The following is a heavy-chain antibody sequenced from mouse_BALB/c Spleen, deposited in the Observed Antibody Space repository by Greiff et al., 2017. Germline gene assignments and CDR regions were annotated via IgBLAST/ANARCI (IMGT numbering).Heavy chain of an antibody. D-gene: IGHD1-1*01. CDR3: ARDITYGSSYYAMDY. J-gene: IGHJ4*01. Sequence: EVNLVESGGGLVQPGGSLRLSCATSGFTFTDYYMSWVRQPPGKALEWLGFIRNKANGYTTEYSASVKGRFTISRDNSQSILYLQMNTLRAEDSATYYCARDITYGSSYYAMDYWGQGTSVTVSS. CDR2: IRNKANGYTT. V-gene: IGHV7-3*02. CDR1: GFTFTDYY.